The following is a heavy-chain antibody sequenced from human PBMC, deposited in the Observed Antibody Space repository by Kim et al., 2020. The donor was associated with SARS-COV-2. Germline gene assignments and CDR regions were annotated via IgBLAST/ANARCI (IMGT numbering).Heavy chain of an antibody. Sequence: PSLESRVTISVDTSKNQFSLKLSAVTAADTAVYYCARAGYYGSGIPLFDYWGQGTLVTVSS. J-gene: IGHJ4*02. D-gene: IGHD3-10*01. CDR3: ARAGYYGSGIPLFDY. V-gene: IGHV4-59*01.